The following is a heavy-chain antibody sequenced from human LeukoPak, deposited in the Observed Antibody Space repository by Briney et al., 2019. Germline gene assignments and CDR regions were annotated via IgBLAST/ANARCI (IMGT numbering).Heavy chain of an antibody. V-gene: IGHV3-23*01. CDR1: GFTFSSYA. J-gene: IGHJ4*02. CDR2: ISGSGGST. Sequence: GGSLRLSCAASGFTFSSYAMSWVRQAPGKGLEWVSAISGSGGSTGYADSVKGRFTISRDNAKNSLYLQMNSLRAEDTAVYYCAKDLEGYCSGGSCSLFDYWGQGTLVTVSS. D-gene: IGHD2-15*01. CDR3: AKDLEGYCSGGSCSLFDY.